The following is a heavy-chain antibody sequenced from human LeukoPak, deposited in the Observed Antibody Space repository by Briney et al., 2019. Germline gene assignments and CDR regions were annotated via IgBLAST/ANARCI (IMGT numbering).Heavy chain of an antibody. CDR1: GGSISSYY. Sequence: SETLSLTCTVSGGSISSYYWSWIRQPPGKGLEWIGYIYYSGSTNYNPSLKSRVTISVDTSKNQFSLKLSSVTAADTAVYYCARGGYDSSGYLYYFDYWGQGTLATVSS. J-gene: IGHJ4*02. V-gene: IGHV4-59*01. CDR2: IYYSGST. D-gene: IGHD3-22*01. CDR3: ARGGYDSSGYLYYFDY.